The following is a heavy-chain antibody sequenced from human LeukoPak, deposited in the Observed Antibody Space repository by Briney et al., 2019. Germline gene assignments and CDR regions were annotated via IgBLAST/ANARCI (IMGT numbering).Heavy chain of an antibody. CDR2: ITPYNGNT. D-gene: IGHD3-16*01. CDR3: ARGSYFRDGRGHGYGYGSFYGLDV. J-gene: IGHJ6*02. CDR1: GYTFISHG. Sequence: GASVKVSCKTSGYTFISHGLSWVRQAPGQGPEWMGCITPYNGNTMYAQKFQGRVTMTTDSSTRTTYLHLRDLTFQDTAVYYCARGSYFRDGRGHGYGYGSFYGLDVWGQGTTVTVSS. V-gene: IGHV1-18*01.